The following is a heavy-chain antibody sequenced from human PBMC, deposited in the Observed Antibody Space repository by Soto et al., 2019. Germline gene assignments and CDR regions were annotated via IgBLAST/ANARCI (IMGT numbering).Heavy chain of an antibody. CDR3: ARDPLQTEAGDAFDS. J-gene: IGHJ3*02. D-gene: IGHD6-19*01. V-gene: IGHV4-59*01. CDR2: IYYSGST. CDR1: GGSISSYY. Sequence: SETLSLTCTVSGGSISSYYWSWIRQPPGKGLEWIGYIYYSGSTNYNPSLKSRVTISVDTSKNQFSLKLSSVTAADTAVYYCARDPLQTEAGDAFDSWGQGTMVTVSS.